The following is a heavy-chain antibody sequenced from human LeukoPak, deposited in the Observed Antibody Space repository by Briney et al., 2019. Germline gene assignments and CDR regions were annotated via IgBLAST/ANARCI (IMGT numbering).Heavy chain of an antibody. CDR2: ISAYNGNT. Sequence: ASVKVSCKASVYTSTSYGISWVRQAPGQGLEWMGWISAYNGNTNYAQKLQGRVTMTTDTSTSTAYMELRSLRSDDTAVYYCERDQRGAFDIWGQGTMVTVSS. V-gene: IGHV1-18*01. CDR1: VYTSTSYG. J-gene: IGHJ3*02. CDR3: ERDQRGAFDI.